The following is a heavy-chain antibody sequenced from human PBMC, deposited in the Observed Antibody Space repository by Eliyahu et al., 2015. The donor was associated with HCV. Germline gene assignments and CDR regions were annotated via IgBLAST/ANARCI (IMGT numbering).Heavy chain of an antibody. CDR3: ARDYEPGIAVALLDY. V-gene: IGHV3-21*01. D-gene: IGHD6-19*01. CDR1: GFXFSSYS. CDR2: ISSSNSYI. Sequence: EVQLVESGGGLVKPGGSLRLSCAASGFXFSSYSMNWVRQAPGKGLEWVSSISSSNSYIYYADSVKGRFTVSRDNAKSSRYLQMSSLRAEDTAVYYCARDYEPGIAVALLDYWGQGTLVTVSS. J-gene: IGHJ4*02.